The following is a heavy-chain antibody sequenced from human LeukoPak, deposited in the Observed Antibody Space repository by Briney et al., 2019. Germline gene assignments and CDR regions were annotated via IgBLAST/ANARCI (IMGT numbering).Heavy chain of an antibody. CDR2: FDPEDGET. Sequence: ASVKVSCKVSGYTLTELSMHWVRQAPGKGLEWMGGFDPEDGETIYAQKFQGRVTMTEDTSTDTAYMELSSLRSGDTAVYYCATQGSGYCSGGSCYSVFDYWGQGTLVTVSS. CDR3: ATQGSGYCSGGSCYSVFDY. V-gene: IGHV1-24*01. CDR1: GYTLTELS. J-gene: IGHJ4*02. D-gene: IGHD2-15*01.